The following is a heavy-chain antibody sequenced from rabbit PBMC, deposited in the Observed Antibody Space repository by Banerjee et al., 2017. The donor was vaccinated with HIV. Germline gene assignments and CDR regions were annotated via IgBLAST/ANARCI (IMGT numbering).Heavy chain of an antibody. CDR1: GFSFSDSYY. CDR2: IYAGSSGST. CDR3: ARVGVSSGSNSWFSL. J-gene: IGHJ4*01. Sequence: QEQLEESGGDLVKPEGSLTLTCTASGFSFSDSYYMCWVRQAPGKGLEWIACIYAGSSGSTYYASWAKGRFTISKTSSTTVTLQMTSLTAADTATYFCARVGVSSGSNSWFSLWGPGTLVTVS. V-gene: IGHV1S45*01. D-gene: IGHD1-1*01.